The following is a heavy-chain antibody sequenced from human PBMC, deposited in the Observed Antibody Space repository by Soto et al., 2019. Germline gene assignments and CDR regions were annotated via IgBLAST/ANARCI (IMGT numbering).Heavy chain of an antibody. D-gene: IGHD6-19*01. Sequence: SETLPLTCVVYGGPSSGYYWDWIRQPPGKGLEWIGEINHSGSTNYNPSLKSRVNISVDTSKNHFSLKLSAVTAADTAVYYCARGQQWLVRGSSFLDYWGQGTLVTVSS. V-gene: IGHV4-34*01. CDR3: ARGQQWLVRGSSFLDY. CDR2: INHSGST. J-gene: IGHJ4*02. CDR1: GGPSSGYY.